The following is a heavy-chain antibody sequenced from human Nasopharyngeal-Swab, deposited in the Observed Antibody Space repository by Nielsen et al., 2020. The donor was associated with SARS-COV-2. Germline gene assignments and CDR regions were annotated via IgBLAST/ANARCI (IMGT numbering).Heavy chain of an antibody. CDR2: INLSGGST. CDR3: ARALTDTRFGPVH. D-gene: IGHD3-9*01. V-gene: IGHV1-46*01. J-gene: IGHJ4*02. Sequence: ASVKVSCKAYGYTFTSYYMHWVRQAPGQRLEWMGVINLSGGSTSYAQNFQGRVTMTRDTSTSTVYMELSSLRSDDTAVYYCARALTDTRFGPVHWGQGTLVTVSS. CDR1: GYTFTSYY.